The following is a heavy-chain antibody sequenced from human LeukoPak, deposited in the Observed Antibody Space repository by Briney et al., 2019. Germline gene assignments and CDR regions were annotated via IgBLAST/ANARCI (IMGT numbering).Heavy chain of an antibody. CDR2: INPNSGGT. J-gene: IGHJ4*02. V-gene: IGHV1-2*02. CDR1: GYTFTASY. CDR3: ARVGYCTKGVCMNFDY. Sequence: ASVKVSCTASGYTFTASYIRWMRLAPGQGIGWVGWINPNSGGTESAPRYHGRVTVNRDTSTSTAYMELSGLRADDTAVYYCARVGYCTKGVCMNFDYWGQGTLVTVSS. D-gene: IGHD2-8*01.